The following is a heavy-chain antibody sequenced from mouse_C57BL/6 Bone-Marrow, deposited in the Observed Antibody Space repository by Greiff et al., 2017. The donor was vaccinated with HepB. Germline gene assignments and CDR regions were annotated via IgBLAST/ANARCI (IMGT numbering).Heavy chain of an antibody. D-gene: IGHD1-1*01. CDR2: IDPEDGET. Sequence: EVQLQESGAELVKPGASVKLSCTASGFNIKDYYMHWVKQRTEQGLEWSGRIDPEDGETKYAPNFQGKATITADTSSNTAYLQLSSLTSEDTAVYYCARGNYYTWFAYWGQGTLVTVSA. J-gene: IGHJ3*01. CDR3: ARGNYYTWFAY. V-gene: IGHV14-2*01. CDR1: GFNIKDYY.